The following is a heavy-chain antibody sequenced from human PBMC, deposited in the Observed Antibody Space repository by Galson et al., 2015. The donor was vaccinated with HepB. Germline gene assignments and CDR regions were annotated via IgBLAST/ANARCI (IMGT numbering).Heavy chain of an antibody. CDR2: INTNTGNP. J-gene: IGHJ4*02. Sequence: SVKVSCKASGYTFTSYAMNWVRQAPGQGLEWMGWINTNTGNPTYAQGFTGRFVFSLDTSVSTAYLQISSLKAEDTAVYYCARVPPYYYDSSGYYSLGYWGQGTLVTVSP. D-gene: IGHD3-22*01. CDR3: ARVPPYYYDSSGYYSLGY. V-gene: IGHV7-4-1*02. CDR1: GYTFTSYA.